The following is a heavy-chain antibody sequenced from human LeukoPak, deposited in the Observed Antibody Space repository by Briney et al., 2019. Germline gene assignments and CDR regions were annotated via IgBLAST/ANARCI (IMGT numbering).Heavy chain of an antibody. CDR1: GFTFSSYG. J-gene: IGHJ5*02. CDR3: AKDGLSFHPPTENWFDP. CDR2: IWYDGSNK. V-gene: IGHV3-33*06. D-gene: IGHD1-14*01. Sequence: QPGGSLRLSCAASGFTFSSYGMHWVRQAPGKGLEWVAVIWYDGSNKYYADSVKGRFTISRDNSKNTLYLQMNSLRAEDTAVYYCAKDGLSFHPPTENWFDPWGQGTLVTVSS.